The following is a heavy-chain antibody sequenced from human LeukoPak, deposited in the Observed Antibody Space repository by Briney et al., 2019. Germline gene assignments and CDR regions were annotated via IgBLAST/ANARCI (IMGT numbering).Heavy chain of an antibody. CDR3: ARLRSGWDY. CDR1: GGSISSSSYY. V-gene: IGHV4-39*01. D-gene: IGHD6-19*01. CDR2: IYYSGST. J-gene: IGHJ4*02. Sequence: PSETLSLTCTVSGGSISSSSYYWGWIRQPPGKGLEWIGNIYYSGSTYYNPSLKSRVTISVDTSKNQFSLKLSSVTAADTAVYYCARLRSGWDYWGQGTLVTVSS.